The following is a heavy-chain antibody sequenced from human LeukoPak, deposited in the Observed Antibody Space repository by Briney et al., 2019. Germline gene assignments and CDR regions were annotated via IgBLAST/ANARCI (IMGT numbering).Heavy chain of an antibody. CDR2: IHYSGIT. Sequence: SQTLSLTCTVSGGAISSDNYYWTWIRQHPEEGLEWIGYIHYSGITYYNPSLQSRVTISVDTSQNHFSLQLTSVTAADTAVYYCPRYTSLSSNWFDPWGQGTLVTVSS. J-gene: IGHJ5*02. D-gene: IGHD6-6*01. CDR3: PRYTSLSSNWFDP. V-gene: IGHV4-31*03. CDR1: GGAISSDNYY.